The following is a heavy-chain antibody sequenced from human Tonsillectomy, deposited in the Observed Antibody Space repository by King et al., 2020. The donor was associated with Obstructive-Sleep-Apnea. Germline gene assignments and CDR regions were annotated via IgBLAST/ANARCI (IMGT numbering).Heavy chain of an antibody. V-gene: IGHV1-69*01. Sequence: QLVQSGAEVKKPGSSVTVSCKASGGTVTTDTISWVRQAPGQGLEWMGGIIPMSGTSHYAQKCQGRVIITADASTNLVFMQLNSLRSEDTAGYYCARDLTGMDVWGQGTWVAVSS. CDR2: IIPMSGTS. J-gene: IGHJ6*02. CDR3: ARDLTGMDV. D-gene: IGHD3-9*01. CDR1: GGTVTTDT.